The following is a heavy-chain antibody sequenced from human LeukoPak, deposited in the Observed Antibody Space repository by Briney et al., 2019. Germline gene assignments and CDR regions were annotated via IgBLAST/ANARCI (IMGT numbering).Heavy chain of an antibody. CDR2: INSDGSNA. V-gene: IGHV3-74*03. Sequence: PGGSLRLSCAASGFTFSNYWMHWVRQAPGKGLVWVSRINSDGSNATYADSVKGRFTISRDSAKNTLYVQMNSLRAEDTAVYYCARDVGGNLGDAFDIWGQGTMVTVSS. CDR1: GFTFSNYW. D-gene: IGHD4-23*01. J-gene: IGHJ3*02. CDR3: ARDVGGNLGDAFDI.